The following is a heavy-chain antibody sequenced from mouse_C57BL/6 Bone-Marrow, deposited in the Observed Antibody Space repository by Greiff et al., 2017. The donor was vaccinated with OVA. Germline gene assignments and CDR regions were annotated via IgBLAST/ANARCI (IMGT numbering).Heavy chain of an antibody. CDR1: GFTFSSYA. V-gene: IGHV5-9-1*02. CDR3: TRERIWFAY. Sequence: EVKVVESGEGLVKPGGSLKLSCAASGFTFSSYAMSWVRQTPEKRLEWVAYISSGGDYIYYADTVTGRFTISRDNARNTLYLQMSRLKSEDTAMYYCTRERIWFAYWGQGTLVTVSA. CDR2: ISSGGDYI. J-gene: IGHJ3*01.